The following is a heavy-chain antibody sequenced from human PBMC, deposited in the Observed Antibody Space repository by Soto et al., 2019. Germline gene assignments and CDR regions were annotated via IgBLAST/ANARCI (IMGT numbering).Heavy chain of an antibody. Sequence: GASVKVSCKASGGTFSSYAISWVRQAPGQGLEWMGGIIPIFGTANYAQKFQGRVTITADESTSTAYMELSSLRSEDTAVYYCARDLLCTSCRREYYYYGMDVWVPETLLVTVSS. J-gene: IGHJ6*02. D-gene: IGHD2-2*01. CDR1: GGTFSSYA. CDR2: IIPIFGTA. V-gene: IGHV1-69*13. CDR3: ARDLLCTSCRREYYYYGMDV.